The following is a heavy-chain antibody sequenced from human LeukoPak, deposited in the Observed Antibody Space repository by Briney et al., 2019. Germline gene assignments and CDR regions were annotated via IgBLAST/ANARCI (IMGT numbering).Heavy chain of an antibody. Sequence: PGGSLRLSCAASGFTFSSYSMNWVRQAPGKGLEWVSSISSSSSYIYYADSVKGRFTISRDNAKNSLYLQMNNLRAEDTAVYYCARYGSGSYFWVDAFDIWGQGTMVTVSS. CDR3: ARYGSGSYFWVDAFDI. V-gene: IGHV3-21*01. J-gene: IGHJ3*02. CDR1: GFTFSSYS. CDR2: ISSSSSYI. D-gene: IGHD3-10*01.